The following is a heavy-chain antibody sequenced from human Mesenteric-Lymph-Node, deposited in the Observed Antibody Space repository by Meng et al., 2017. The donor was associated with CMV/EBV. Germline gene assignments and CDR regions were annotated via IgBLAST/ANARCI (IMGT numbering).Heavy chain of an antibody. V-gene: IGHV3-7*01. CDR2: IKEDGSEE. D-gene: IGHD2-15*01. J-gene: IGHJ4*02. CDR3: AKPASGGWYGTYFDS. Sequence: SGYIFSTYWMTWVRQAPGKGLEWVATIKEDGSEEYYVESVKGRFTISRDNARNSLYLQMSSLRAEDTAVYYCAKPASGGWYGTYFDSWSRGTLVTVSS. CDR1: GYIFSTYW.